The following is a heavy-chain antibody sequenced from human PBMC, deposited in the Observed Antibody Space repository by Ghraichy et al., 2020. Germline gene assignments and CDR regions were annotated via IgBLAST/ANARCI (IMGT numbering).Heavy chain of an antibody. V-gene: IGHV3-7*03. J-gene: IGHJ4*02. Sequence: GGSLRLSCAASGFTFSSYWMAWVRQAPGKGLEWVAIIKEDGTEWSCADSVKGRFTISRDNAENSLFLQMNSLRAEDTAVYYCARYGSFAYHYDHWGQGTLVTVSS. CDR2: IKEDGTEW. CDR3: ARYGSFAYHYDH. D-gene: IGHD3-16*01. CDR1: GFTFSSYW.